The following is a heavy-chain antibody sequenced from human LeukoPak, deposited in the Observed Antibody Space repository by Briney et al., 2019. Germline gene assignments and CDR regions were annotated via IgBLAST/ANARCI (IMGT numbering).Heavy chain of an antibody. D-gene: IGHD6-19*01. CDR3: ARGPEGSSGLWGGDY. Sequence: GASVKVSCKASGYTFTGYYMHWVRQAPGQGLEWMGWINPNSGGTNYAQKFQGWVTMTRDTSISTAYMELSGLRSDDTAVYYCARGPEGSSGLWGGDYWGQGTLVTVSS. CDR2: INPNSGGT. CDR1: GYTFTGYY. V-gene: IGHV1-2*04. J-gene: IGHJ4*02.